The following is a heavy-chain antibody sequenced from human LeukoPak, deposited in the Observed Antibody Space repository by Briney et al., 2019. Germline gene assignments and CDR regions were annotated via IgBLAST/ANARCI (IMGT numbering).Heavy chain of an antibody. CDR1: GFTFSSYS. CDR2: ISSSSSYI. Sequence: GGSLRLSCAASGFTFSSYSMNWVRQAPGKGLEWVSSISSSSSYIYYADSVKGRFTISRDNAKNSLYLQMNSLRAEDTAVYYCARGLGPIYSSSWYSEYFQHWGQGTLVTVSS. CDR3: ARGLGPIYSSSWYSEYFQH. J-gene: IGHJ1*01. V-gene: IGHV3-21*01. D-gene: IGHD6-13*01.